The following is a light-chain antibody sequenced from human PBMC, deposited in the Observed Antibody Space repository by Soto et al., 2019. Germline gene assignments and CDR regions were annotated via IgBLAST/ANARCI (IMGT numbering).Light chain of an antibody. Sequence: DIQMTQSPSYLSASVGDRVTITCRASQSISSYLNWYQQKPGKAPKLLIYAASSLQSGVPSMFSGSGSGTDFTLTISSLQPEDFATYYCQQSYNTRWTFGQGTKVDIK. CDR1: QSISSY. CDR3: QQSYNTRWT. CDR2: AAS. V-gene: IGKV1-39*01. J-gene: IGKJ1*01.